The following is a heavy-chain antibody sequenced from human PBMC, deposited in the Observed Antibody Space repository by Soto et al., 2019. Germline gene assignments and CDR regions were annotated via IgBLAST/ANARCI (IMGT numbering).Heavy chain of an antibody. CDR1: GFTFSDYY. Sequence: QVQLVESGGGLVKPGGSLRLSCAASGFTFSDYYMTWIRQAPGKGLEWVSYISSGGSTVYYAASVKGRFTISRDNAKNSLYLQINTPRAEDTAVYYCAIVRDFLQNSANYDAAFDIWGQGTMVTVSS. V-gene: IGHV3-11*01. CDR3: AIVRDFLQNSANYDAAFDI. J-gene: IGHJ3*02. D-gene: IGHD1-26*01. CDR2: ISSGGSTV.